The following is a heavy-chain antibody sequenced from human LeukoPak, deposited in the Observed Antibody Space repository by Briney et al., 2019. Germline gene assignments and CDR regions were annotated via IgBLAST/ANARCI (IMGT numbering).Heavy chain of an antibody. D-gene: IGHD3-22*01. CDR3: AREMVVRKRFGESPPYYYDSSGSSDAFDI. J-gene: IGHJ3*02. CDR2: INPNSGGT. Sequence: GASVKVSCKASGYTFTGYYMHWVRQAPGQGLEWMGWINPNSGGTNYAQKFQGRVTMTRDTSISTAYMELSRLRSDDTAVYYCAREMVVRKRFGESPPYYYDSSGSSDAFDIWGQGTMVTVSS. CDR1: GYTFTGYY. V-gene: IGHV1-2*02.